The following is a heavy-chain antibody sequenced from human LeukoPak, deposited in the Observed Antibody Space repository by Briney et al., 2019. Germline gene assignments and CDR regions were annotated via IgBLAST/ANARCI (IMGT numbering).Heavy chain of an antibody. CDR3: ARSKNIVVVPAATDY. J-gene: IGHJ4*02. CDR1: GGSISSGDYY. Sequence: SQTLSLTCTVSGGSISSGDYYWSWIRQPPGKGLEWIGYIYYSGSTYYNPSLKSRVTISVDTSKNLFSLRLSSVTAADTAVYYCARSKNIVVVPAATDYWGQGTLVTVSS. V-gene: IGHV4-30-4*01. D-gene: IGHD2-2*01. CDR2: IYYSGST.